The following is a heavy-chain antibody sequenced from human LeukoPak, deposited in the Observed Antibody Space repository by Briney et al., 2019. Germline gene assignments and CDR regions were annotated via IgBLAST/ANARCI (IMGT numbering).Heavy chain of an antibody. D-gene: IGHD6-13*01. Sequence: SETLSLTCTVSGGSISSYYWSWIRQPPGKGLEWIGYIYYSGSTNYNPSLKSRVTISVDTSKNQFSLKLSSVTAADTAVYYCARGIRAAAGPWYFDYWGQGTLVTVPS. J-gene: IGHJ4*02. CDR3: ARGIRAAAGPWYFDY. V-gene: IGHV4-59*01. CDR2: IYYSGST. CDR1: GGSISSYY.